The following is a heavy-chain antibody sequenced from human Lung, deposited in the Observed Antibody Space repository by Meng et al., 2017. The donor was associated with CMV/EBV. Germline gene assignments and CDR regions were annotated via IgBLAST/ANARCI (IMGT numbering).Heavy chain of an antibody. J-gene: IGHJ6*01. Sequence: SCAASGFTFSSYAMHWVRQAPGKGLEWVAVISYDGSNKYYADSVKGRFTISRDNSKNTLYLQMNSLRAEDTAVYYCARDSGSSSSYYYYGMDVWGQGTTVTVSS. CDR2: ISYDGSNK. D-gene: IGHD6-6*01. V-gene: IGHV3-30-3*01. CDR1: GFTFSSYA. CDR3: ARDSGSSSSYYYYGMDV.